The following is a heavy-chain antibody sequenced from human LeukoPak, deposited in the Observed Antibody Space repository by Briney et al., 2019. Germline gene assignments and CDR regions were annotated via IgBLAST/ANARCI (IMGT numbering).Heavy chain of an antibody. J-gene: IGHJ6*02. Sequence: PSETLSLTCTVSGGSISSSSYYWGWIRQPPGKGLEWIGSIYYSGSTYYNPSLKSRVTISVDTSKNQFSLKLSSVTAADTAVYYCARDGDIVALDVWGQGTTVTVSS. CDR2: IYYSGST. D-gene: IGHD2-15*01. CDR1: GGSISSSSYY. V-gene: IGHV4-39*07. CDR3: ARDGDIVALDV.